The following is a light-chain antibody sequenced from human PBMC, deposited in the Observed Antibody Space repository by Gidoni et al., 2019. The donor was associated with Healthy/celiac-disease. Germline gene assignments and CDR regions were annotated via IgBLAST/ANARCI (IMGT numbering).Light chain of an antibody. V-gene: IGLV1-44*01. CDR2: SNN. Sequence: SVLTQPPSASGTPGQRVTISCSGSSSNIGSNTVNWYQQLPGTAPKLLIYSNNQRPSGVPDRFSGSKSGTSASLAISGRQSEDEADYYCAAWDDSRNGVVFGGGTKLTVL. CDR1: SSNIGSNT. CDR3: AAWDDSRNGVV. J-gene: IGLJ2*01.